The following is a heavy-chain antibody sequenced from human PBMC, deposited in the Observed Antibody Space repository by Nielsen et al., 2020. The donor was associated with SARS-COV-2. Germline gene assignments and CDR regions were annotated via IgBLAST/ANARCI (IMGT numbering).Heavy chain of an antibody. J-gene: IGHJ5*02. Sequence: SETLSLTCTVSGGSVSSGSYYWSWMRQPLGKGLVWIGYIYFSGSTNYNPSLKSRVTISVDTSKNQFSLKLSSVTAADTAVYYCARGALSGSYYWFDPWGQGTLVTVSS. CDR3: ARGALSGSYYWFDP. D-gene: IGHD1-26*01. CDR2: IYFSGST. CDR1: GGSVSSGSYY. V-gene: IGHV4-61*01.